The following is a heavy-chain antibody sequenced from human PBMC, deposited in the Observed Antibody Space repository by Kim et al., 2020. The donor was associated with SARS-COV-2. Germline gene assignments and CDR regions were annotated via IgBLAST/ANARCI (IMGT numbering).Heavy chain of an antibody. CDR3: AREAYSSSWYYYYYGMDV. CDR2: INSDGSST. CDR1: GFTFSSYW. V-gene: IGHV3-74*01. Sequence: GGSLRLSCAASGFTFSSYWMHWVRQAPGKGLVWVSRINSDGSSTSYADSVKGRFTISRDNAKNTLYLQMNRLRAEDTAVYYCAREAYSSSWYYYYYGMDVWGQGTTVTVSS. J-gene: IGHJ6*02. D-gene: IGHD6-13*01.